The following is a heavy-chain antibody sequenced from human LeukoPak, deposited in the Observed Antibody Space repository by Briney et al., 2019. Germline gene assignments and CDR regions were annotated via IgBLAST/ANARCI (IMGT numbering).Heavy chain of an antibody. CDR3: AALGSTMEGRIDP. J-gene: IGHJ5*02. CDR1: GYHFTDYH. Sequence: GGSVKVSCKVSGYHFTDYHLHCVRQAPGQGLEWMGRINVDSGATNYAQKVQGRVTMTRDTSISTAYMELRRVTSDDTAVYYCAALGSTMEGRIDPWGQGTPVTVSS. V-gene: IGHV1-2*02. D-gene: IGHD3-10*01. CDR2: INVDSGAT.